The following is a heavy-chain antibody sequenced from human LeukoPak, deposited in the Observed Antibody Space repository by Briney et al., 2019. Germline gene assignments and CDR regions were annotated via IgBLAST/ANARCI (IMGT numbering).Heavy chain of an antibody. CDR3: ARYAFGVMATLDY. V-gene: IGHV1-69*13. Sequence: GASVKVSCKASGYTFTSYDINWVRQATGQGLEWMGGIIPIFGTANYAQKFQGRVTITADESTSTAYMELSSLRSEDTAVYYCARYAFGVMATLDYWGQGTLVTVSS. CDR1: GYTFTSYD. J-gene: IGHJ4*02. CDR2: IIPIFGTA. D-gene: IGHD5-24*01.